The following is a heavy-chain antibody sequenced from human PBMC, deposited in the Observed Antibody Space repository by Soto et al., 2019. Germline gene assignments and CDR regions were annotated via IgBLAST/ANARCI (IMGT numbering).Heavy chain of an antibody. V-gene: IGHV4-31*03. J-gene: IGHJ6*02. Sequence: SETLSLTCTVSGGSISSGGYYWSWIRQYPGKGLEWIGYIYYSGSTYYNPSLKSRVTISVDTSKNQFSLKLSSVTAADTAVYYCARGYCSSTSCYTPLSYYYYGMDVWGQGTTVTVSS. CDR3: ARGYCSSTSCYTPLSYYYYGMDV. D-gene: IGHD2-2*02. CDR2: IYYSGST. CDR1: GGSISSGGYY.